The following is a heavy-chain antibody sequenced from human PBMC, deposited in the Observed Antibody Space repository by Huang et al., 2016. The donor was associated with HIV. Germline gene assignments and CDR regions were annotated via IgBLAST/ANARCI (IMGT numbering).Heavy chain of an antibody. CDR2: INPNSGST. CDR1: GYSFISHD. D-gene: IGHD3-10*01. CDR3: ARGRFGETYDYYMDV. Sequence: QAQLVQSGAEVKKPGASVKVSCKASGYSFISHDISWVRQAPGQGREWMGWINPNSGSTGYAQCRGRVTIDTKTSITTAYMELRSLRPEDTAVYYCARGRFGETYDYYMDVWGKGTPVTVSS. V-gene: IGHV1-8*03. J-gene: IGHJ6*03.